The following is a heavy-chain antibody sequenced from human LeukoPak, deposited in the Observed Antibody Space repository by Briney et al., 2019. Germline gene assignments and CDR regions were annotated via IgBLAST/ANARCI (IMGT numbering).Heavy chain of an antibody. CDR1: GFTFDDYG. Sequence: GGSLRLSCAASGFTFDDYGMHWVRQAPGKGLEWVSLINWDGGSTNYADSVKGRFTISRDNAKNSLYLQMNSLRPEDMALYYCAKSGNSYCSGGSCYSGYMDVWGKGTTVTVSS. J-gene: IGHJ6*03. CDR2: INWDGGST. D-gene: IGHD2-15*01. V-gene: IGHV3-43D*03. CDR3: AKSGNSYCSGGSCYSGYMDV.